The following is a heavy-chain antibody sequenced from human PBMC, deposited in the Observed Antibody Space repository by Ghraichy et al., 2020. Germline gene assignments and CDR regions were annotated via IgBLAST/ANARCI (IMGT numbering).Heavy chain of an antibody. CDR1: GGSISSYY. CDR3: ARGEWLSPYYYYYYMDV. V-gene: IGHV4-59*01. Sequence: SETLSLTCTVSGGSISSYYWSWIRQPPGKGLEWIGYIYYSGSTNYNPSLKSRVTISVDTSKNQFSLKLSSVTAADTTVYYCARGEWLSPYYYYYYMDVWGKGTTVTVSS. J-gene: IGHJ6*03. D-gene: IGHD6-19*01. CDR2: IYYSGST.